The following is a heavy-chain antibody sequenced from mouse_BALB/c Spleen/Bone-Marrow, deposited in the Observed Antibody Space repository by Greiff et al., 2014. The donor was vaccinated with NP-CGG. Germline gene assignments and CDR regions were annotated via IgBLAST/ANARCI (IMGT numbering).Heavy chain of an antibody. V-gene: IGHV1-14*01. J-gene: IGHJ1*01. CDR3: ARGGYYGTSLYWYFDV. D-gene: IGHD1-1*01. Sequence: EVQLQQFGPELVKPGASVKMSCKASGYTFTNYVIHWVKQKPGQGLEWIGYINPYYDGTKYNDKFKGKATLTSDKSSSTAYMEFSSLTSEDSAVYYCARGGYYGTSLYWYFDVWGAGTTVTVSS. CDR1: GYTFTNYV. CDR2: INPYYDGT.